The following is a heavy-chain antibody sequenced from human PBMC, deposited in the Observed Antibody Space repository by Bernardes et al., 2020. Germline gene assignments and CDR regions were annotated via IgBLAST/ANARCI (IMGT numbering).Heavy chain of an antibody. D-gene: IGHD3-3*01. CDR1: GYTFTSYD. V-gene: IGHV1-8*01. Sequence: ASVKVSCKASGYTFTSYDINWVRQATGQGLEWMGWMNPNSGNTGYAQKFQGRVTMTRNTSISTAYMELSSLRSEDTAVYYCARRETYYDFWSGYYGAEYFQHWGQGTLVTVSS. CDR3: ARRETYYDFWSGYYGAEYFQH. J-gene: IGHJ1*01. CDR2: MNPNSGNT.